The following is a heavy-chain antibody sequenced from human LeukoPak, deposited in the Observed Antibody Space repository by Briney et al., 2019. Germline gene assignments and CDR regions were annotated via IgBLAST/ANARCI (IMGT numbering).Heavy chain of an antibody. CDR3: TRGDY. CDR2: MTPKNGNA. Sequence: ASVKVSCKASGYTFTSYDINWVRQASGQGLEWVAWMTPKNGNAGYAQKLQGRVTLTRDTSISTAFMELNSLKSEDSAVYYCTRGDYWGQGTPVTVSS. CDR1: GYTFTSYD. J-gene: IGHJ4*02. V-gene: IGHV1-8*02.